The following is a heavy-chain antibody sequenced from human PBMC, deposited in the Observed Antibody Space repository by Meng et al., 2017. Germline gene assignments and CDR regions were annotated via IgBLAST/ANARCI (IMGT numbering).Heavy chain of an antibody. CDR3: AHCLYSSSCDY. CDR1: GFSLSTSGVV. V-gene: IGHV2-5*02. CDR2: IYWDDDK. D-gene: IGHD6-13*01. J-gene: IGHJ4*02. Sequence: ITLKESGLTLVKPTQTVTRTCTSFGFSLSTSGVVVGWIRQPPGKALEWLALIYWDDDKRYSPSLKSRLTITKDTSKNQVVLTMTNMDPVDTATYYCAHCLYSSSCDYWGQGTLVTVSS.